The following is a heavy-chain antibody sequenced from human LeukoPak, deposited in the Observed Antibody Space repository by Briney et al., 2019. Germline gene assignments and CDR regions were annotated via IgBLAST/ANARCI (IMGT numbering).Heavy chain of an antibody. CDR2: IYYSGST. J-gene: IGHJ4*02. CDR3: ARAADSSGYYYKGYYFDY. CDR1: GGSISTYY. V-gene: IGHV4-59*12. D-gene: IGHD3-22*01. Sequence: SETLSLTCTVSGGSISTYYWNWIRQPPGKGLEWIGYIYYSGSTYYNPSLKSRVTISVDTSKNQFSLKLSSVTAADTAVYYCARAADSSGYYYKGYYFDYWGQGTLVTVSS.